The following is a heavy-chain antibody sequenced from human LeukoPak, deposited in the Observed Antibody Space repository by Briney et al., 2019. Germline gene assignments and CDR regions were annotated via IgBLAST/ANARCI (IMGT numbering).Heavy chain of an antibody. D-gene: IGHD5-12*01. CDR2: IGSDNKP. CDR1: GFXFSAYA. CDR3: MDV. Sequence: PGGSLRLSCEASGFXFSAYAITWVRQAPGKGLEWVSSIGSDNKPHYSEAVKGRFDISRDNSKSMLFLQLNSLRAEDTALYVAMDVWGQGTTVTVSS. V-gene: IGHV3-23*05. J-gene: IGHJ6*02.